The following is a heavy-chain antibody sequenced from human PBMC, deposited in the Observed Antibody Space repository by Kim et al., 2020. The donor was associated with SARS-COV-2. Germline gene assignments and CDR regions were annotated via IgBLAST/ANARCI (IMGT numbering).Heavy chain of an antibody. CDR2: IRGGGANP. Sequence: GGSLRLSCAASGFTFSNYAMNWVRQAPGKGLEWVSGIRGGGANPKYADSVKGRFTISRDNSKNTLYLQMNSLRGDETALYYCAKCQYSYGSDAFDIWGQG. J-gene: IGHJ3*02. V-gene: IGHV3-23*01. CDR1: GFTFSNYA. CDR3: AKCQYSYGSDAFDI. D-gene: IGHD5-18*01.